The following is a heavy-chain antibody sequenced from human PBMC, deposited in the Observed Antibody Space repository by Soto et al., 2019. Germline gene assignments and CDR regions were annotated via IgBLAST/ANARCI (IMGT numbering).Heavy chain of an antibody. CDR2: IKEDGSDK. CDR3: TRDLPDPSKVFEY. Sequence: PVWSLRLSWVASLFIFRDYWMSLVRQNPGKGLEWVANIKEDGSDKYYLDSVKGRFTISRDNPKNSLFLQMDSLRAEDTAIYYCTRDLPDPSKVFEYWGQGTQVTVSS. CDR1: LFIFRDYW. J-gene: IGHJ4*02. V-gene: IGHV3-7*01.